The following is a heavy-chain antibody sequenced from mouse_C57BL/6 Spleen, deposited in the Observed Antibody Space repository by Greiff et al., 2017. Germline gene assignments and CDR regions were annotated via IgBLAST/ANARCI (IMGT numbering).Heavy chain of an antibody. Sequence: QVQLQQSGPELVKPGASVKISCKASGYAFSSSWMNWVKQRPGKGLEWIGRLYPGDGDTNYNGKFKGKATLTADKSSSTSYMQRSSLTSEDSAVYVCARGRNYDNAYAMDDWGQGTSVTVSS. CDR3: ARGRNYDNAYAMDD. CDR2: LYPGDGDT. CDR1: GYAFSSSW. V-gene: IGHV1-82*01. D-gene: IGHD2-4*01. J-gene: IGHJ4*01.